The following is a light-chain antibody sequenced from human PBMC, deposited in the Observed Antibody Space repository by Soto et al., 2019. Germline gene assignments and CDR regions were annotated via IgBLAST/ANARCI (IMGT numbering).Light chain of an antibody. Sequence: EIVLTQSPGALSLSPGERATLSCRASQSVSSSYLAWYRQKPGQAPRLLIYGASSRATGIPDRFSGSGSGTDFTLTISRLEPEDFAVYYCQQYGSSLRGPFGQGTKVDI. CDR3: QQYGSSLRGP. CDR1: QSVSSSY. CDR2: GAS. V-gene: IGKV3-20*01. J-gene: IGKJ1*01.